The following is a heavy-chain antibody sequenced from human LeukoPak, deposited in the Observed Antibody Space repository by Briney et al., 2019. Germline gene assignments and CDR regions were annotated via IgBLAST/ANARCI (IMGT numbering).Heavy chain of an antibody. CDR3: AREEGITIFGVVTGTLDY. CDR1: GYTFTSYG. Sequence: GASVKVSCKASGYTFTSYGISWVRQAPGQGLEWMGWISAYNGNTNYAQKLQGRVTMTTDTSTSTAYMELRSLRSHDSVMYCCAREEGITIFGVVTGTLDYWGQGTLVTVSS. V-gene: IGHV1-18*01. D-gene: IGHD3-3*01. CDR2: ISAYNGNT. J-gene: IGHJ4*02.